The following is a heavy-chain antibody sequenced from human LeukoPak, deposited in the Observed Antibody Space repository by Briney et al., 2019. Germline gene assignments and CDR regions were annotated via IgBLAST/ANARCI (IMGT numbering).Heavy chain of an antibody. D-gene: IGHD3-22*01. J-gene: IGHJ4*02. Sequence: GESLKISCKGSGYSFTSYWIDWVLQMPGKGLEWMGIIYPGDSDTRYSPSFQGQVTISADKSVSTAYLQWSSLKASDTAMYYCARQVGDYYDSSGYSLDWGQGTLVTVSS. V-gene: IGHV5-51*01. CDR3: ARQVGDYYDSSGYSLD. CDR1: GYSFTSYW. CDR2: IYPGDSDT.